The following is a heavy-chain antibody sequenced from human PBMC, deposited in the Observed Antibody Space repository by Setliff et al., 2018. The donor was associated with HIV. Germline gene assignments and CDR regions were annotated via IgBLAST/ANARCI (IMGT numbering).Heavy chain of an antibody. D-gene: IGHD4-17*01. J-gene: IGHJ3*02. V-gene: IGHV3-48*01. CDR3: ARDPDYGDFIALDI. CDR2: MSSYRTSMT. Sequence: GESLKISCAASGFTFSYYSMHWVRQAPRKGLEWISFMSSYRTSMTHYADSVKGRFTVSRDDAKNSLYLQMNNLRAEDTAVYFCARDPDYGDFIALDIWGQGTMVTVSS. CDR1: GFTFSYYS.